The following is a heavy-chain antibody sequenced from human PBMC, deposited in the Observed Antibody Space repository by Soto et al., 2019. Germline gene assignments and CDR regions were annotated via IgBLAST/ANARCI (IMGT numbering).Heavy chain of an antibody. Sequence: QVQLVQSGAEVKKPGSSVMVSCKASGGTFSSYAISWVRQAPGQGLEWMGGIIPIFGTANYAQKFQGRVTITADESTRTAYMELSSLRSEDTAVYYCARSPPGYSSGSNWFDPWGQGTLVTVSS. CDR1: GGTFSSYA. D-gene: IGHD6-19*01. V-gene: IGHV1-69*12. CDR2: IIPIFGTA. CDR3: ARSPPGYSSGSNWFDP. J-gene: IGHJ5*02.